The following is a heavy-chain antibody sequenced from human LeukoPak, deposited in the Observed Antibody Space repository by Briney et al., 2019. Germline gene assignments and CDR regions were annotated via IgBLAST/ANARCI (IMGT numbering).Heavy chain of an antibody. CDR2: INSDGIGT. V-gene: IGHV3-74*01. D-gene: IGHD6-19*01. CDR3: ARDRGSGWDFDY. J-gene: IGHJ4*02. Sequence: GGSLRLSCAASGFTFSSYSMNWVRQAPGKGLVWVSRINSDGIGTIYADSVKGRFTISRDNAKNTLYLQMNSLRAEDTAVYYCARDRGSGWDFDYWGQGTLVTVSS. CDR1: GFTFSSYS.